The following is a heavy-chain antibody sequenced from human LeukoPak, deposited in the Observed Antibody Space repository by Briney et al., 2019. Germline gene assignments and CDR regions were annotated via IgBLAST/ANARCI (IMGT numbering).Heavy chain of an antibody. Sequence: PSETLSLTCAVYGVSFSGYYWSWTRQPPGKGLEWIGEINHSGSTNYNPSLKSRVTISVDTSKNQFSLKLSSVTAADTAVYYCARGRGTIFGVVTSNCFDPWGQGTLVTVSS. D-gene: IGHD3-3*01. CDR1: GVSFSGYY. CDR3: ARGRGTIFGVVTSNCFDP. CDR2: INHSGST. V-gene: IGHV4-34*01. J-gene: IGHJ5*02.